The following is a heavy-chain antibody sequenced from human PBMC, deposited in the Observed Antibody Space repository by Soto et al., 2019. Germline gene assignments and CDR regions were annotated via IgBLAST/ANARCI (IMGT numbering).Heavy chain of an antibody. CDR3: ARDNYSSSSGPGYYYYYMDV. CDR2: IWYDGSNK. Sequence: GGSLRLSCAASGFTFSSYGMHWVRQAPGKGLEWVAVIWYDGSNKYYADSVKGRFTISRDNSKNTLYLQMNSLRAEDTAVYYCARDNYSSSSGPGYYYYYMDVWGKGTTVTVSS. V-gene: IGHV3-33*01. J-gene: IGHJ6*03. D-gene: IGHD6-6*01. CDR1: GFTFSSYG.